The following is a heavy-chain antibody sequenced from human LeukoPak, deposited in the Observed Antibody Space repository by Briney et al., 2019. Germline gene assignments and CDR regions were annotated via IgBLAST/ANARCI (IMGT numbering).Heavy chain of an antibody. Sequence: PGGSLRLSCATSGFTFRNYDMHWVRQAPGKGLEWVAFIRYDGSNKYYADSVKGRFTISRDNSKNTLYLQMNSLRAEDTAVYYCAKRPSIIVGVSNWFDPWGQGTLVTVSS. CDR3: AKRPSIIVGVSNWFDP. CDR2: IRYDGSNK. CDR1: GFTFRNYD. V-gene: IGHV3-30*02. D-gene: IGHD1-26*01. J-gene: IGHJ5*02.